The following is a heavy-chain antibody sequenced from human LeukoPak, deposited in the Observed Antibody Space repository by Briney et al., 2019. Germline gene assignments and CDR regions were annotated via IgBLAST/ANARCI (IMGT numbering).Heavy chain of an antibody. CDR2: ISSGSSYI. CDR3: ARDGSEAYDFWSGYYWDYYYYGMDV. J-gene: IGHJ6*02. Sequence: GGSLRLSCAASGFTFSSYSMNWVRQAPGKGLEWVSSISSGSSYIYYADSVKGRFTISRDNAKNSLYLQMNSLRAEDTAVYYCARDGSEAYDFWSGYYWDYYYYGMDVWGQGTTVTVSS. V-gene: IGHV3-21*01. D-gene: IGHD3-3*01. CDR1: GFTFSSYS.